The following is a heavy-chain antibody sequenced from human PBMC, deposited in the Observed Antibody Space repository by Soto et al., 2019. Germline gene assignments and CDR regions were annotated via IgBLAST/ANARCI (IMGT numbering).Heavy chain of an antibody. CDR3: ARDRPASYDYVWGGYYYYGMDV. CDR2: IYYSGST. J-gene: IGHJ6*02. CDR1: GGSISSYD. Sequence: ASETLSLTCTVSGGSISSYDWSWIRQPPGKGLEWIGYIYYSGSTNYNPSLKSRVTISADTSKNQFSLKLTSVTAADPAVYYCARDRPASYDYVWGGYYYYGMDVWGQGTTVTVSS. D-gene: IGHD3-16*01. V-gene: IGHV4-59*01.